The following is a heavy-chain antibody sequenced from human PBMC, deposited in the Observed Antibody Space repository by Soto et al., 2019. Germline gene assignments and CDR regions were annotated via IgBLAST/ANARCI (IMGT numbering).Heavy chain of an antibody. J-gene: IGHJ6*02. D-gene: IGHD3-10*01. CDR3: SKAPYGSGRPTIDYYSYGMDV. CDR2: ISGSGVST. Sequence: PGGSLRLSCAASGFTFSSYSISWVRQAPWKGLEWVSAISGSGVSTYYADSVKGRFTISRDNSKNTLYLQMNSLRAEDTAVYYFSKAPYGSGRPTIDYYSYGMDVWGQGTTVTVSS. V-gene: IGHV3-23*01. CDR1: GFTFSSYS.